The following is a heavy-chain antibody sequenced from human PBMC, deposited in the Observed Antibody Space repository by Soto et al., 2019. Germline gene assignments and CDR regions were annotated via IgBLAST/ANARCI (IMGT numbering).Heavy chain of an antibody. CDR1: GYTFTSYA. Sequence: ASVKVSCKASGYTFTSYAMHWVRQAPGQRLEWMGWINAGNGNTKYSQKFQGRVTITRVTSASTAYMELSSLRSEDTAVYYCAREYDYIWGSYSVSWGQGTLVTVSS. V-gene: IGHV1-3*01. D-gene: IGHD3-16*01. CDR3: AREYDYIWGSYSVS. CDR2: INAGNGNT. J-gene: IGHJ5*02.